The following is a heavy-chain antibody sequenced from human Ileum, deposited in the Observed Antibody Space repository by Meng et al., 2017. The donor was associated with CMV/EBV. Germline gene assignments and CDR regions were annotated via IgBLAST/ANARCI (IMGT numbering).Heavy chain of an antibody. Sequence: QLQESGPGLVKPSQTLSLTCTVSGGSISSGSYYWSWIRQPAGKGLEWIGRIYTSGSTNYNPSLKSRVTISVDTSKNQFSLKLSSVTAADTAVYYCARDSYSSSWAMDYWGQGTLVTVSS. D-gene: IGHD6-13*01. CDR3: ARDSYSSSWAMDY. CDR2: IYTSGST. J-gene: IGHJ4*02. CDR1: GGSISSGSYY. V-gene: IGHV4-61*02.